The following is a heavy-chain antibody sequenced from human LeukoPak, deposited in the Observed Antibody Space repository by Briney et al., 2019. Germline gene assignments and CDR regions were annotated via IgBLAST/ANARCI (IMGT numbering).Heavy chain of an antibody. CDR2: ISVSGGTT. CDR1: GFTFSTYA. V-gene: IGHV3-23*01. CDR3: AKGWTKYCSGGSCYSPLYYFDY. D-gene: IGHD2-15*01. J-gene: IGHJ4*02. Sequence: GGSLRLSCAASGFTFSTYAMSWVRQAPGKGLEWVSGISVSGGTTHYAASVKGRFTISRDNSKNTLSLQMNSLRAEDTAVYYCAKGWTKYCSGGSCYSPLYYFDYWGQGTLVTVSS.